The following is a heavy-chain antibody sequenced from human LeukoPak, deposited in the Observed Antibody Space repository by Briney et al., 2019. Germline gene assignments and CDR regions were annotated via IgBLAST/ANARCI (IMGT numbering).Heavy chain of an antibody. CDR3: ARDPECSSTSCYMLDY. V-gene: IGHV3-21*01. J-gene: IGHJ4*02. D-gene: IGHD2-2*02. Sequence: GGSLRLSCAASGFTFSSYSMNWVRQAPGKGLEWVSSISSSSSYIYYADSVKGRFTISRDNAKNSLYPQMNSLRAEDTAVYYCARDPECSSTSCYMLDYWGQGTLVTVSS. CDR2: ISSSSSYI. CDR1: GFTFSSYS.